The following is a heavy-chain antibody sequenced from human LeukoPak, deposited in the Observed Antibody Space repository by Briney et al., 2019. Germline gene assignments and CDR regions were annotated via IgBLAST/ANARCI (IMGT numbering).Heavy chain of an antibody. CDR3: ARYPLSYSSNWHYYFDY. Sequence: ASVKVSCKASGYTFTSYGVSWVRQAPGQGLEWMGWMSVANGNTNYAQKLEGRVTMTTDTSTSTAYMELRSLRSDDTVVYYCARYPLSYSSNWHYYFDYWGQGTLLTVSS. CDR2: MSVANGNT. J-gene: IGHJ4*02. D-gene: IGHD6-13*01. CDR1: GYTFTSYG. V-gene: IGHV1-18*01.